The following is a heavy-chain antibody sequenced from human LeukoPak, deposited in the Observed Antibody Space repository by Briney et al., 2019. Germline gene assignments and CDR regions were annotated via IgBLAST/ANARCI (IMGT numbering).Heavy chain of an antibody. CDR1: GDSVSSNSAA. CDR2: TYYRSKWYN. CDR3: ARDLYYYGSGSYYGSYYYYGMDV. D-gene: IGHD3-10*01. Sequence: SQTPSLTCAISGDSVSSNSAAWNWIRQSPSRGLEWLGRTYYRSKWYNDYAVSVKSRITINPDTSKDQFSLQLNSVTPEDTAVYYCARDLYYYGSGSYYGSYYYYGMDVWGKGTTVTVSS. V-gene: IGHV6-1*01. J-gene: IGHJ6*04.